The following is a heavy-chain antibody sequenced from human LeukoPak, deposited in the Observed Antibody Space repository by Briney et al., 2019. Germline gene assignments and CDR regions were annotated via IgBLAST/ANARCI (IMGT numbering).Heavy chain of an antibody. J-gene: IGHJ5*02. CDR3: ASSSSWSEFDP. CDR1: GGSISSGGYS. CDR2: IYHSGST. V-gene: IGHV4-30-2*01. D-gene: IGHD6-13*01. Sequence: SETLSLTCAVSGGSISSGGYSWSWIRQPPGKGLEWIGYIYHSGSTYYNPSLESRVTISVDRSKNQFSLKLSSVTAADTAVYYCASSSSWSEFDPWGQGTLVTVSS.